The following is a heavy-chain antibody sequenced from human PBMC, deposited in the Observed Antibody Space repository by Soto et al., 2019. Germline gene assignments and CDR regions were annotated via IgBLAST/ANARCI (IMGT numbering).Heavy chain of an antibody. D-gene: IGHD2-2*02. CDR1: GGSISSGDYY. CDR3: ARGPRIVVVPAAIVWFDP. V-gene: IGHV4-30-4*01. J-gene: IGHJ5*02. Sequence: SETLSLTCTVSGGSISSGDYYWSWIRQPPGKGLEWIGYIYYSGSTYYNPSLKSRVTISVDTSKNQFSLKLSSVTAADTAVYYCARGPRIVVVPAAIVWFDPWGQGTLVTVSS. CDR2: IYYSGST.